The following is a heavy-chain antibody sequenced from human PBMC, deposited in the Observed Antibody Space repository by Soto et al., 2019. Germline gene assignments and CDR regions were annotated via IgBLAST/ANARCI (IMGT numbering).Heavy chain of an antibody. CDR1: GFTVSSNY. Sequence: GGSLRLSCAASGFTVSSNYMSWFRQAPGKGLEWVSVIYSGGSTYYADSVKGRFTISRDNSKNTLYLQMNSLRAEDTAVYYCARDNDYDILTGSPGGMDVWGQRTTVTVSS. CDR3: ARDNDYDILTGSPGGMDV. D-gene: IGHD3-9*01. V-gene: IGHV3-66*01. CDR2: IYSGGST. J-gene: IGHJ6*02.